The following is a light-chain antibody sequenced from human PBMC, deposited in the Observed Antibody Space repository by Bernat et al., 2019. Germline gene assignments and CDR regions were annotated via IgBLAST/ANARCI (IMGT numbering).Light chain of an antibody. CDR1: QRVDSSY. J-gene: IGKJ5*01. CDR2: GAS. CDR3: QHYSGSPLIT. V-gene: IGKV3-20*01. Sequence: VLTQSPGTLSLSPGERATLSCRASQRVDSSYLAWYLQKPGQSPRLLIYGASKRATGIPDRFSGSGSGTDFTLTISRLDPEDFAVYYCQHYSGSPLITFGQGTRLEIK.